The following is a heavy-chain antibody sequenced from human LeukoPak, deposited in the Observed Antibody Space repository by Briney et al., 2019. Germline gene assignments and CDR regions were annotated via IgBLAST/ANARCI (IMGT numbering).Heavy chain of an antibody. V-gene: IGHV4-34*01. CDR2: INHSGST. Sequence: PSETLSLTCAVYGGSFSGYYWSWIRQPPGKGLEWIGEINHSGSTNYNPSLKSRVTISVDTSKNQFSLKLSSVTAADTAVYYCARGRRSSGCFDYWGQGTLVTVSS. CDR3: ARGRRSSGCFDY. D-gene: IGHD6-19*01. J-gene: IGHJ4*02. CDR1: GGSFSGYY.